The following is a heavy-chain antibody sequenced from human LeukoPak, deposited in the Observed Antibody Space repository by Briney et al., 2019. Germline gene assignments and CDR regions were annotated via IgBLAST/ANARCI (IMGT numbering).Heavy chain of an antibody. CDR2: INHSGST. Sequence: PSETLSLTCAVYGGSFSGFYWTWIRQPPGKGLEWIGEINHSGSTNYNPSLKSRVTMSVDTSKYQFSLNLGSVTAADTAVYYCARGEHSSGWYYFDYWGQGTLVTVSS. V-gene: IGHV4-34*01. J-gene: IGHJ4*02. D-gene: IGHD6-19*01. CDR1: GGSFSGFY. CDR3: ARGEHSSGWYYFDY.